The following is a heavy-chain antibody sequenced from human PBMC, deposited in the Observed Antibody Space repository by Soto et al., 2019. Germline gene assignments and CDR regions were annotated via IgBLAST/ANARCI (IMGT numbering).Heavy chain of an antibody. D-gene: IGHD6-6*01. J-gene: IGHJ5*02. V-gene: IGHV3-30*18. Sequence: QVQLVESGGGVVQPGRSLRLSCAASGFTFSSYGMHWVRQAPGKGLEWVAVISYDGSNKYYADSVKGRFTISRDNSKNTLYLQMNSLRAEDTAVYYCAKPYSSSPRGGWFDPWGQGTLVTVSS. CDR1: GFTFSSYG. CDR2: ISYDGSNK. CDR3: AKPYSSSPRGGWFDP.